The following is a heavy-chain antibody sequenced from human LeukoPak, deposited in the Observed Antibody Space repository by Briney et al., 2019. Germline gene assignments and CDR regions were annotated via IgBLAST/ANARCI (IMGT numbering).Heavy chain of an antibody. CDR3: ATDRDCSGTSCYTGAFRYYYYYGMDV. V-gene: IGHV3-48*03. D-gene: IGHD2-2*02. CDR1: EFTFSSYE. Sequence: PGGSLRLSCAASEFTFSSYEMNWVRQAPGKGLEWVAYISSSGSTKYYADSVKGRFTISRDNAKNSLYLQMNSLRAEDTAVYYCATDRDCSGTSCYTGAFRYYYYYGMDVWGQGTTVTVSS. J-gene: IGHJ6*02. CDR2: ISSSGSTK.